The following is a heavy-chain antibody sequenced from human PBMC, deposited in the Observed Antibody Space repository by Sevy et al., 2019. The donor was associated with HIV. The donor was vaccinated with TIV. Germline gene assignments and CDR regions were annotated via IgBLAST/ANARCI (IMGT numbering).Heavy chain of an antibody. J-gene: IGHJ5*02. CDR2: IYYTGTT. CDR3: ARQEYSSSPFDP. Sequence: KQLQTLSLTCTVSGGSVRSSSYYWAWIRQPPGKGLECIGTIYYTGTTSYIPSLKSRLTISVDKSKNQLSLKLSSVTAADTATYYCARQEYSSSPFDPWGQGALVTVSS. V-gene: IGHV4-39*01. CDR1: GGSVRSSSYY. D-gene: IGHD6-13*01.